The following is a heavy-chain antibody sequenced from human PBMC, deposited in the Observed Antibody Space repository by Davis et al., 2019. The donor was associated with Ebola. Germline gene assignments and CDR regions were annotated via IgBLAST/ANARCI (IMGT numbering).Heavy chain of an antibody. CDR2: IWYDGSNK. V-gene: IGHV3-33*01. J-gene: IGHJ5*02. CDR3: ARDPGTTVTTWGGWFDP. Sequence: GESLKISCAASGFTFSSYGMHWVRQAPGKGLEWVAVIWYDGSNKYYADSVKGRFTISRDNSKNTLYLQMNSLRAEDTAVYYCARDPGTTVTTWGGWFDPWGQGTLVTVSS. CDR1: GFTFSSYG. D-gene: IGHD4-11*01.